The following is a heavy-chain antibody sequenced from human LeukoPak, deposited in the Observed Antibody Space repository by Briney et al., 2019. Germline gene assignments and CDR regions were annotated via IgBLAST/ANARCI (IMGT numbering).Heavy chain of an antibody. J-gene: IGHJ3*02. CDR3: TTNDAFDI. V-gene: IGHV3-15*01. Sequence: GGSLRLSCAAFGFTFSNAWMNWVRQAPGKGLEWVGRIKNKIASGTTDYAAPVKGRFTISRDDSKNTLFLQMNSLKTEDTAMYYCTTNDAFDIWGQGTMVTVSS. CDR2: IKNKIASGTT. CDR1: GFTFSNAW.